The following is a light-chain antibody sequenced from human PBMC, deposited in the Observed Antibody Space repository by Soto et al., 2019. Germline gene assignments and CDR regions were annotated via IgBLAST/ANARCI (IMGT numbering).Light chain of an antibody. Sequence: QSALTQPRSVSWSPGQSVTISCTGASNNVGGYNYVSWYQHHPGKVPQLIIYDVTKRPSGVPDRFSGSKSGNTASLTISGLQVEDEPDYYCCSYAGTYTWIFGGGTKLTVL. CDR2: DVT. CDR3: CSYAGTYTWI. CDR1: SNNVGGYNY. V-gene: IGLV2-11*01. J-gene: IGLJ2*01.